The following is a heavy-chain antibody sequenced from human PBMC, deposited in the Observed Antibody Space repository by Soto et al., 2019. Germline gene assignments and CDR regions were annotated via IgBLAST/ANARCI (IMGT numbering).Heavy chain of an antibody. J-gene: IGHJ6*02. V-gene: IGHV1-69*13. CDR1: GGTFSSYA. Sequence: ASVKVSCKASGGTFSSYAISWVRQAPGQGLEWMGGIIPIFGTANYAQKFQGRVTITADESTSTAYMELSSLRSEDTAVYYCARSEGGDYSNPSYYYGMDVWGQGTTVTVSS. CDR3: ARSEGGDYSNPSYYYGMDV. D-gene: IGHD4-4*01. CDR2: IIPIFGTA.